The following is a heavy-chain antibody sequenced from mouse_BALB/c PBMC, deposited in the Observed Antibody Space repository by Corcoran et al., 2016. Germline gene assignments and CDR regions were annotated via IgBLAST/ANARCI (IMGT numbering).Heavy chain of an antibody. Sequence: EVLLQQSGSELVKPGASVKIPCKASGYTFTDYNMDWVKQSHGKSLEWIGDINPNNGGTIYNQKFKGKATLTVDKSSSTAYMELRSLTSEDTAVYYCARGGFAYWGQGTLVTVSA. CDR1: GYTFTDYN. CDR3: ARGGFAY. J-gene: IGHJ3*01. CDR2: INPNNGGT. V-gene: IGHV1-18*01.